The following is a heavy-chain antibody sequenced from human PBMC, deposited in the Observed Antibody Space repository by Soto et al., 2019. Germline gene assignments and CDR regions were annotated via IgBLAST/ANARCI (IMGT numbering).Heavy chain of an antibody. V-gene: IGHV3-23*01. CDR3: AKEVVPVAMIYYGMDV. J-gene: IGHJ6*02. D-gene: IGHD2-2*01. CDR2: ISGSGGST. Sequence: GGSLRLSCAASGFTFSSYAMSWVRQAPGKGLEWVSAISGSGGSTYYADSVKGRFTISRDNSKNTLYLQMNSLRAEDTAVYYCAKEVVPVAMIYYGMDVWGQGPTVTVSS. CDR1: GFTFSSYA.